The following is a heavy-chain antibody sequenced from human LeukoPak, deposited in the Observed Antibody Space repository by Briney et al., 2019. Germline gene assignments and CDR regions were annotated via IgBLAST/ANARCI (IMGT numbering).Heavy chain of an antibody. V-gene: IGHV1-8*01. Sequence: ASVKVSCKASGYTFTSYDINWVRQATGQGLEWMGRMNPNSGNTGYAQKFQGRVTFTRDTSISTAYMEMSSLRAEDTAVYYCARGRSRPPLGYMDVWGKGTTVTVSS. CDR3: ARGRSRPPLGYMDV. CDR2: MNPNSGNT. D-gene: IGHD6-13*01. J-gene: IGHJ6*03. CDR1: GYTFTSYD.